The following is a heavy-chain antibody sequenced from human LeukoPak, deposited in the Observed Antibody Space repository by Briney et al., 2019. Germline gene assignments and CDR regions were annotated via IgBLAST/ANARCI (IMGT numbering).Heavy chain of an antibody. CDR3: ATPGGWYFDY. D-gene: IGHD6-19*01. Sequence: GGSLRLSCAASGFTFSSYGMHWVRQAPGKGLEWVASIKQDGSEKYYVDSVKGRFTISRDNAKNSLYLQMNSLRAEDTALYYCATPGGWYFDYWGQGTLVTVSS. CDR1: GFTFSSYG. CDR2: IKQDGSEK. V-gene: IGHV3-7*01. J-gene: IGHJ4*02.